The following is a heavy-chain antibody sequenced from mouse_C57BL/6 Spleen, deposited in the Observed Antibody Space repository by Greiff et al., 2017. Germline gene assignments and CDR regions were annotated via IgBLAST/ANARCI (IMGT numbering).Heavy chain of an antibody. CDR3: ARHLRAMDY. CDR1: GYTFTSYW. J-gene: IGHJ4*01. Sequence: VQLQQSGAELVMPGASVKLSCKASGYTFTSYWMHWVKQRPGQGLEWIGEIDPSDSYTNYNQKFKGKSTLTVDKSSSTAYMQLSSLTSEDSAVYYCARHLRAMDYWGQGTSVTVSS. CDR2: IDPSDSYT. V-gene: IGHV1-69*01.